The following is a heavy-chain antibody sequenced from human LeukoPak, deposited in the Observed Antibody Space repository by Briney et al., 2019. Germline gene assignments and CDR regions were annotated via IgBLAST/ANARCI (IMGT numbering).Heavy chain of an antibody. CDR3: ARMVYYYDSSGYNYYFHY. CDR1: GFTFSSSA. J-gene: IGHJ4*02. V-gene: IGHV3-66*01. Sequence: TGGSLRLSCAASGFTFSSSAMTWVRQTPGKGLEWVSVIYTGGTTYYADSVKGRFTISRDNSKNTLSLQMNGLRAEDTAVYYCARMVYYYDSSGYNYYFHYWGQGTLVTVSS. D-gene: IGHD3-22*01. CDR2: IYTGGTT.